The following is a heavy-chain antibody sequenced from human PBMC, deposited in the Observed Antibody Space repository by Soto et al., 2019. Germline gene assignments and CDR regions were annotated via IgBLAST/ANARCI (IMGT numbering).Heavy chain of an antibody. V-gene: IGHV1-18*01. CDR2: ISAYNGNT. J-gene: IGHJ4*02. CDR1: GYTFTSYG. CDR3: ARGPYYYGSGSFYWGDY. D-gene: IGHD3-10*01. Sequence: QVQLVQSGSEVKKPGASLKVSCKASGYTFTSYGITWARQAPGQGLEWMGWISAYNGNTNYAQNVEGRVTMTTDTSTRTVYMVLRTLISDDTAVYYCARGPYYYGSGSFYWGDYWGQGTLVTVSS.